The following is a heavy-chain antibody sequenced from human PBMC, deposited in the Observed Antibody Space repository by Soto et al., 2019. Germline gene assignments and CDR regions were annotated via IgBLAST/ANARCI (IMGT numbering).Heavy chain of an antibody. CDR1: GGSFSGYY. D-gene: IGHD3-10*01. CDR3: ARVRVTMVRGVGFYYYGMDV. J-gene: IGHJ6*02. V-gene: IGHV4-34*01. CDR2: INHSGST. Sequence: TLSLTCAVYGGSFSGYYWSWIRQPPGKGLEWIGEINHSGSTNYNPSLKSRVTISVDTSKNQFSLKLSSVTAADTAVYYCARVRVTMVRGVGFYYYGMDVWGQGTTVTVSS.